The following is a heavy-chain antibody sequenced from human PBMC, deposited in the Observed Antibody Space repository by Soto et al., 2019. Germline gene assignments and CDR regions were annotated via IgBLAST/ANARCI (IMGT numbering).Heavy chain of an antibody. V-gene: IGHV4-39*01. J-gene: IGHJ4*02. CDR3: ARHRGYYDILTGYYTELNFDY. Sequence: KPSETLSLTCTVSGGSISGSSYYWGWIRQPPGKGLVWTGSIYYSGTTYYNPSLKSRVTISVDTSKNQFSLKLSSVTAADTAVYYCARHRGYYDILTGYYTELNFDYWGQGTLVTVSS. CDR1: GGSISGSSYY. CDR2: IYYSGTT. D-gene: IGHD3-9*01.